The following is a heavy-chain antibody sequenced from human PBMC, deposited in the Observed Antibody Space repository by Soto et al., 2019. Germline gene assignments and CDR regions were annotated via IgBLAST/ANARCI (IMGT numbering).Heavy chain of an antibody. CDR2: ISGSGGST. D-gene: IGHD4-17*01. J-gene: IGHJ2*01. V-gene: IGHV3-23*01. Sequence: GGSLRLSCAASGVTVSSNYMSWVRQAPGKGLEWVSVISGSGGSTYYADAVKGRFTISRDNSKNTLYLQMNSLRAEDTAVYYCAKRTVGWYFDLWGRGTLVTVSS. CDR1: GVTVSSNY. CDR3: AKRTVGWYFDL.